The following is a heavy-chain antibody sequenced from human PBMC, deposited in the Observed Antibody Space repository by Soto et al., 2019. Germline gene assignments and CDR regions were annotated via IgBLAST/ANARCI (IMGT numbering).Heavy chain of an antibody. J-gene: IGHJ4*02. CDR1: GFTFSSYG. D-gene: IGHD5-18*01. CDR2: ISYDGSNK. Sequence: QVQLVESGGGVVQPGRSLRLSCAASGFTFSSYGMHWVRQAPGKGLEWVAVISYDGSNKYYADSVKGRFTISRDNSKNTLYLQMNSLRAEDTAVYYWAIIPGPWIQLWSDRLDYWGQGTLVTVSS. CDR3: AIIPGPWIQLWSDRLDY. V-gene: IGHV3-30*03.